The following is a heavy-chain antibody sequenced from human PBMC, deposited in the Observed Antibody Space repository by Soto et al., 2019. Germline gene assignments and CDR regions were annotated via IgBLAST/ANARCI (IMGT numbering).Heavy chain of an antibody. CDR1: GFSFSDYS. CDR2: ISGSGKSI. CDR3: AREGDRINDMMDV. D-gene: IGHD2-15*01. V-gene: IGHV3-21*01. J-gene: IGHJ6*02. Sequence: VGSLRLSCVASGFSFSDYSMNWVRQAPGRGLEWVSFISGSGKSIYYGDSVKGRFYTSRDNARNSLFLHMSRLTAEDTAVYYCAREGDRINDMMDVWGQGTTVTVSS.